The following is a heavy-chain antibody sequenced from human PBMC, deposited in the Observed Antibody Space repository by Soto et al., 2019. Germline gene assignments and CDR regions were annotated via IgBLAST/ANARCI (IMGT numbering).Heavy chain of an antibody. V-gene: IGHV4-31*03. CDR2: IYYSGST. CDR3: AREDVVGILEWLLVGGLIDY. D-gene: IGHD3-3*01. J-gene: IGHJ4*02. Sequence: SETLSLTCTVSGGSISSGGYYWSWIRQHPGKGLEWIGYIYYSGSTYYNPSLKSRVTISVDTSKNQFSLKLSSVTAADTAVYYCAREDVVGILEWLLVGGLIDYWGQGTLVTVSS. CDR1: GGSISSGGYY.